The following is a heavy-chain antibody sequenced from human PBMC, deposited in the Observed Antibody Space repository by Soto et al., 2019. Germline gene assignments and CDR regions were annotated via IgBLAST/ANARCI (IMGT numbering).Heavy chain of an antibody. J-gene: IGHJ4*02. CDR1: GFAFSRYS. CDR3: ATLTEDYYVSSGYSFDY. V-gene: IGHV3-30-3*01. CDR2: VSYDGTNK. Sequence: QVQLVESGGGVVQPGRSLRLSCVASGFAFSRYSMHWVRQAPGKGLEWVAVVSYDGTNKYYADSVKGRFTISRDNSKNTLDVQMDSLRSEDTAFYYCATLTEDYYVSSGYSFDYWGQGTLVTVSS. D-gene: IGHD3-22*01.